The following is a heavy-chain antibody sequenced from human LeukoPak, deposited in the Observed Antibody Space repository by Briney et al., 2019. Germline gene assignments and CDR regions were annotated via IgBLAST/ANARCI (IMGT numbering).Heavy chain of an antibody. J-gene: IGHJ5*02. Sequence: SETLSLTCTVSGGSISSGGYYWSWIRQHPGKGLEWIGYIYYSGSTYYNPSLKSRVTISVDTSKNQFSLKLSSVTAADTAVYYCAKSSTSISGWFVPWGQGTLVTVSS. CDR1: GGSISSGGYY. D-gene: IGHD2-2*01. CDR2: IYYSGST. V-gene: IGHV4-31*03. CDR3: AKSSTSISGWFVP.